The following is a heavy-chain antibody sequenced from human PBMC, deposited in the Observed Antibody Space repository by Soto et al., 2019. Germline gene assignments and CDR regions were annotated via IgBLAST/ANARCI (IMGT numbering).Heavy chain of an antibody. CDR2: IIPIFGTA. J-gene: IGHJ4*02. D-gene: IGHD1-26*01. CDR1: GGTFSSYA. Sequence: QVQLVQSGAEVKKPGSSVKVSCKASGGTFSSYAISWVRQAPGQGLEWMGGIIPIFGTANYAQKFQGRVTMTRDTSFSTAYMELTRLRSDDTAVFYCARGQAGWATYWGQGTLVTVSS. V-gene: IGHV1-69*06. CDR3: ARGQAGWATY.